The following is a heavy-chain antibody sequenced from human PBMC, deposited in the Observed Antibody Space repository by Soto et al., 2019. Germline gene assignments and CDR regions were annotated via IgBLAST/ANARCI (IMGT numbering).Heavy chain of an antibody. Sequence: GGSLRLSCVASGIPFNNYTMNWVRQAPGKGLEWISSISGRSSYIYYGGSLKGRFSISRDNNKKSLYLQMNSLRADDTAVYYCATAGWCIPDYWGQGVLVTVSS. V-gene: IGHV3-21*01. CDR1: GIPFNNYT. CDR2: ISGRSSYI. J-gene: IGHJ4*02. D-gene: IGHD2-8*01. CDR3: ATAGWCIPDY.